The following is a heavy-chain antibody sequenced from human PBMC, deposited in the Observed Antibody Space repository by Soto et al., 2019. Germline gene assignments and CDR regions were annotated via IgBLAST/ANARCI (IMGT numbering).Heavy chain of an antibody. D-gene: IGHD3-3*01. CDR1: VGSRSSYY. CDR3: ARGQRFSDWFDP. CDR2: VYSSGVT. J-gene: IGHJ5*02. V-gene: IGHV4-4*07. Sequence: SETLSLTCTVSVGSRSSYYWTWIRQPAGKGLEWIGRVYSSGVTHYNPSLKSRVTISLDTSKNQFSLRLLSVTDADTAVYYCARGQRFSDWFDPWGQGILVTVSS.